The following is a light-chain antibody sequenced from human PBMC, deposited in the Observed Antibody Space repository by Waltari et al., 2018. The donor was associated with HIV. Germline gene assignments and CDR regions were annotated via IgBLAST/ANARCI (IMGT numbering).Light chain of an antibody. CDR3: QQYDQWPPRYT. CDR2: GAS. V-gene: IGKV3-15*01. J-gene: IGKJ2*01. CDR1: KSISSN. Sequence: EIVMTQSPATLSVSPGERATLSCRASKSISSNLAWYQQKPGQAPRLLIYGASIRATGIPARFSGSGSGTEFTLTISSIQSEDFAVYYCQQYDQWPPRYTFGQGTKMEIK.